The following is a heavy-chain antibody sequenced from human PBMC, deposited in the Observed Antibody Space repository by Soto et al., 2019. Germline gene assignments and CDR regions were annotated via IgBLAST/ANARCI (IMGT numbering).Heavy chain of an antibody. J-gene: IGHJ4*02. CDR3: ATVLRPSNFNY. CDR1: GLSFSDYY. Sequence: PGGSLRLSCAASGLSFSDYYMSWIRQAPGKGLEWIAYITSSSSTIYYADSVKGRFTISRNDAKNSLYLQLDSLRAEDTAVYYCATVLRPSNFNYWGQGSLVTVSS. CDR2: ITSSSSTI. D-gene: IGHD3-16*01. V-gene: IGHV3-11*01.